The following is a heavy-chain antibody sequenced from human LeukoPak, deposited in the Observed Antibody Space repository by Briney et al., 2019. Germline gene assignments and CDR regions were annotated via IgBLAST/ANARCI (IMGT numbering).Heavy chain of an antibody. CDR3: ARDLDQYNGRFGGFGHDF. CDR2: ISAYNGNT. Sequence: ASVKVSCKASGDTFINYGINWVRQAPGQGLEWMGWISAYNGNTNYAQSLQGRVTMTTDTSTSTVYMEMRSLTSDDTAVYYCARDLDQYNGRFGGFGHDFWGQGTLVTVSS. D-gene: IGHD3-10*01. V-gene: IGHV1-18*01. J-gene: IGHJ4*02. CDR1: GDTFINYG.